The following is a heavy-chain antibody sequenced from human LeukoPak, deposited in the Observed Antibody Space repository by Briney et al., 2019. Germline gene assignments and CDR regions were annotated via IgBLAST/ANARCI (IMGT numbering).Heavy chain of an antibody. J-gene: IGHJ5*02. V-gene: IGHV4-59*01. CDR1: GGSISSYY. CDR3: ARELGYCSSTSCQHWFDP. Sequence: SETLSLTCTVSGGSISSYYWSWIRQPPGKGLEWIGYIYYSGSTNYNPSLKSRVTKSVDTSKNQFSLKLSSVTAADTAVYYCARELGYCSSTSCQHWFDPWGQGTLVTVSS. D-gene: IGHD2-2*01. CDR2: IYYSGST.